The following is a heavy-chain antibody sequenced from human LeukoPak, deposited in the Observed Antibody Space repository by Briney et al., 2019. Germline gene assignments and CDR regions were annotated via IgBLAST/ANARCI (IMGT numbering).Heavy chain of an antibody. V-gene: IGHV3-30*03. D-gene: IGHD3-22*01. J-gene: IGHJ3*02. CDR3: ASWSYYDSSGYTRAFDI. CDR1: GFTFSSYG. CDR2: ISYDGSNK. Sequence: GRSLRLSCAASGFTFSSYGMHWVRQAPGKGLGWVAVISYDGSNKYYADSVKGRFTISRDNSKNTLYLQMNSLRAEDTAGYYCASWSYYDSSGYTRAFDIWGQGTMVTVSS.